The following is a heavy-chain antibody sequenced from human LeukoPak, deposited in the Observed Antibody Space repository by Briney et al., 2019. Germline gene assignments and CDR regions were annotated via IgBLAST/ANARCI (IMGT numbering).Heavy chain of an antibody. Sequence: PGGSLRLSCAASGFTFGTYAMAWVRQAPGKGLQWVSGLCGRGTGTYYADSVKGRFIISRDNSKHTLYLQLNSLSADDTAVYFCANGDSGSLPPFDCWGQGTLVTVSS. CDR1: GFTFGTYA. V-gene: IGHV3-23*01. D-gene: IGHD3-10*01. J-gene: IGHJ4*02. CDR2: LCGRGTGT. CDR3: ANGDSGSLPPFDC.